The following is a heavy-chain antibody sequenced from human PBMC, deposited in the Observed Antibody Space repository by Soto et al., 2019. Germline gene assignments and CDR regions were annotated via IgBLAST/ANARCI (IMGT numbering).Heavy chain of an antibody. Sequence: GGSLRLSCAASGFTFSSYGMHWVRQAPGKGLEWVAVISYDGSNKYYADSVKGRFTISRDNSKNTLYLQMNSLRAEDTAVYYCAKSKIAARLYYCGMDVWGQGTTVSVSS. J-gene: IGHJ6*02. CDR3: AKSKIAARLYYCGMDV. V-gene: IGHV3-30*18. D-gene: IGHD6-6*01. CDR1: GFTFSSYG. CDR2: ISYDGSNK.